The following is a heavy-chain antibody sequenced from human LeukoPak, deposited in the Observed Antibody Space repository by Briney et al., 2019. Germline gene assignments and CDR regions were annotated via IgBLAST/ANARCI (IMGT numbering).Heavy chain of an antibody. D-gene: IGHD3-22*01. J-gene: IGHJ4*02. V-gene: IGHV4-4*07. CDR3: ARSVYDSSGYYQYYFDY. CDR1: GGSISSYY. CDR2: IYTSGST. Sequence: PSETLSLTCTVSGGSISSYYWSWIRQPAGKGLGWIGRIYTSGSTNYNPSLKSRVTMSVDTSKNQFSLKLSSVTAADTAVYYCARSVYDSSGYYQYYFDYWGQGTLVTVSS.